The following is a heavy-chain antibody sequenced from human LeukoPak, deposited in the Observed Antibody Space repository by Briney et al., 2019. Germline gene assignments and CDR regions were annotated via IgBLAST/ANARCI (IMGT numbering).Heavy chain of an antibody. CDR3: ARETYYDILTGYGWFDP. J-gene: IGHJ5*02. D-gene: IGHD3-9*01. CDR2: IHPDGSEK. V-gene: IGHV3-7*01. Sequence: GGSLRLSCAASGFTFRSHWMTWVRQAPGKGLEWVANIHPDGSEKYYVDSVKGRFTISRDNAKNSLYLQMNSLRAEDTAVYYCARETYYDILTGYGWFDPWGQGTLVTASS. CDR1: GFTFRSHW.